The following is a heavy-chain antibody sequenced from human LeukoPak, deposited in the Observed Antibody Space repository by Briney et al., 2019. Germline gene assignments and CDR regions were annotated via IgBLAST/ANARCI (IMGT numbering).Heavy chain of an antibody. J-gene: IGHJ4*02. CDR1: GFTLSTYA. V-gene: IGHV3-23*01. CDR2: TSSSDAGT. CDR3: AKAPVTSCRGAYCYPFDG. D-gene: IGHD2-21*01. Sequence: PGGTLSLTCAASGFTLSTYALSWVRQTQGQGLAWVAATSSSDAGTSHDDPVRGRCTITRDNSKNTLYLQMNSLRAEDAAVYFCAKAPVTSCRGAYCYPFDGWGQGTLVTVSS.